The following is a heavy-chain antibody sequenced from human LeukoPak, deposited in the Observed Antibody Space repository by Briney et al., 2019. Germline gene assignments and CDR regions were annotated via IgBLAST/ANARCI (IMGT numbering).Heavy chain of an antibody. CDR1: GGSISSDY. CDR3: ARGVSYSDSTGYYQIDY. Sequence: SETLSLTCNVSGGSISSDYWTWIRQPAGRGLEWIGRIYTTGSTNYNPSLKSRVTMSVDTSKKQFSLNLSSVTAADTAVYYCARGVSYSDSTGYYQIDYWGQGTLVTVSS. J-gene: IGHJ4*02. CDR2: IYTTGST. D-gene: IGHD3-22*01. V-gene: IGHV4-4*07.